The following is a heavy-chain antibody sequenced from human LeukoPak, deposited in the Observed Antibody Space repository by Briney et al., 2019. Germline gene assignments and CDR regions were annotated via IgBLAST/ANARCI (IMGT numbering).Heavy chain of an antibody. V-gene: IGHV4-59*08. Sequence: SETLSLTCTVSGGSINNYHWSWIRQPPGAGLEWIGYIYYSGSTNYNPSLKSRVTISLDTSKNQFSLKLSSVTAADTAVYYCARMRMTTVVTPNGYFDYWGQGTLVTVSS. J-gene: IGHJ4*02. CDR1: GGSINNYH. CDR3: ARMRMTTVVTPNGYFDY. CDR2: IYYSGST. D-gene: IGHD4-23*01.